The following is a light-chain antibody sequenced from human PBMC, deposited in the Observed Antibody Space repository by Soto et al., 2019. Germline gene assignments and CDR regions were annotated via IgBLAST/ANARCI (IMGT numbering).Light chain of an antibody. J-gene: IGKJ4*02. CDR3: QQFNGFPLT. CDR1: QDIGSA. V-gene: IGKV1-13*02. Sequence: IQLTQSPSSLSASVGDRVTIPCRAGQDIGSALAWYQQRPGKAPKLLLYDASNLEAGVPSRFSCSWSGTDFTLSITSLWPEDFATYCCQQFNGFPLTCCGGTKVQMK. CDR2: DAS.